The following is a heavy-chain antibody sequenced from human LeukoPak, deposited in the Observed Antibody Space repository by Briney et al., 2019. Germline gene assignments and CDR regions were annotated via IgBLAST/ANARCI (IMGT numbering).Heavy chain of an antibody. D-gene: IGHD3-9*01. CDR1: GFTFSVYA. Sequence: GGSLRLSCAASGFTFSVYAMNWVRQAPGKGLEWVSGISGSGSSTYYADSVKGRFTISRDNSKNTLYLQMSSLRAEDTAVYYCVKEVLTGYGDYWGQGTLVTVSS. CDR2: ISGSGSST. CDR3: VKEVLTGYGDY. J-gene: IGHJ4*02. V-gene: IGHV3-23*01.